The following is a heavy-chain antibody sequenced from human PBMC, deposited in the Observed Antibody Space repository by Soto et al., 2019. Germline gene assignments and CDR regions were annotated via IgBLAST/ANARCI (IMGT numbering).Heavy chain of an antibody. Sequence: EVQLVEAGGGLVKPGGSLRLSCAASGFTFSNAWMNWVRQAPGKGLEWVGRIKSKTDGGTTDYAAPVKGRFTISRDDSKNTLYLQMNSLKTEDPAVYYCTRDDHIVLVPAAMESHWFDPWGQGTLVTVSS. CDR1: GFTFSNAW. D-gene: IGHD2-2*01. J-gene: IGHJ5*02. V-gene: IGHV3-15*07. CDR2: IKSKTDGGTT. CDR3: TRDDHIVLVPAAMESHWFDP.